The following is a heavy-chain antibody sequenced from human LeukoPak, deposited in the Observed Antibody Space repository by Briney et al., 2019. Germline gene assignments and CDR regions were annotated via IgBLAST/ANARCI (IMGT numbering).Heavy chain of an antibody. CDR3: ARGMGVLVPAATWFDP. CDR1: GYSFINYF. V-gene: IGHV1-46*01. D-gene: IGHD2-2*01. CDR2: ITPDGDST. J-gene: IGHJ5*02. Sequence: GASVKVSCKSSGYSFINYFIHWVRQAPGQGLEWMGRITPDGDSTTNAQRFQGRVTLTRDTSTSTVYMELSSLRSEDTAVYYCARGMGVLVPAATWFDPWGQGTLVTVSS.